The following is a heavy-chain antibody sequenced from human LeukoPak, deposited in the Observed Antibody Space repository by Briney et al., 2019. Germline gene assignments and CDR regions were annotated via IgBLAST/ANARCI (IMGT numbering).Heavy chain of an antibody. D-gene: IGHD3-9*01. CDR2: LPPDELGI. J-gene: IGHJ6*02. V-gene: IGHV3-74*01. Sequence: GGSLRLACAASGFTFTNYWMHWVRQAPGMGLVWVSRLPPDELGIIYADSVKGRFTVSRDNAKNTVYLQMNNLRVDDTAMYYCARLTSTGMDVWGQGTTVTVSS. CDR1: GFTFTNYW. CDR3: ARLTSTGMDV.